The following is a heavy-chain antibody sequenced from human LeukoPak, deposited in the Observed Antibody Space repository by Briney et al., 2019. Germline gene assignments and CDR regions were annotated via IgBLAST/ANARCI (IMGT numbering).Heavy chain of an antibody. Sequence: GGSLRLSCAASGFTFSSYWMSWVRQAPGKGLEWVANIKQDGREKYSVDSVKGRFTISRDNAKNSLYLQMNSLRAEDTSVYYCAELGITMIGGVWGKGTTVTISP. D-gene: IGHD3-10*02. V-gene: IGHV3-7*01. J-gene: IGHJ6*04. CDR3: AELGITMIGGV. CDR1: GFTFSSYW. CDR2: IKQDGREK.